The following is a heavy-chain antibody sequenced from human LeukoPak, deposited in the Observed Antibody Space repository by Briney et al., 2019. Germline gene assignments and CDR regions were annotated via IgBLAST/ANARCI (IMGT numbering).Heavy chain of an antibody. Sequence: PGGSLRLSCAASGFTFSSYSMNWVRQAPGKGLEWVSSISSSSSYIYYADSVEGRFTISRDNAKNSLYLQMNSLRAEDTAVYYCARARDSKYYFDYWGQGTLVTVSS. V-gene: IGHV3-21*01. J-gene: IGHJ4*02. D-gene: IGHD3/OR15-3a*01. CDR2: ISSSSSYI. CDR3: ARARDSKYYFDY. CDR1: GFTFSSYS.